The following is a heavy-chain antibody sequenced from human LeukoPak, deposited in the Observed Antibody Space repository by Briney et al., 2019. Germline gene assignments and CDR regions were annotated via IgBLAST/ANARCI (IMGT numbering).Heavy chain of an antibody. CDR3: ARGLGSSNYDVGNL. CDR1: EFTFSNYA. Sequence: GGSLRLSCAASEFTFSNYAMNWVRQAPGKGLEWVSAISGSSVYIYYADSVKGRFTISRDNAKNSLFLQMNSLRAEDTSVYYCARGLGSSNYDVGNLWGQGTLVTVSS. J-gene: IGHJ5*02. CDR2: ISGSSVYI. D-gene: IGHD3-10*02. V-gene: IGHV3-21*01.